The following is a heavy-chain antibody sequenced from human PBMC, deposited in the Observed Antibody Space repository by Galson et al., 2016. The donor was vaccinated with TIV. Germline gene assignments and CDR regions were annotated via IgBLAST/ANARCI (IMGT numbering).Heavy chain of an antibody. CDR2: INGNDGTT. J-gene: IGHJ4*02. CDR1: GFTFDDYG. CDR3: SRQYYCDSNVTWAKYYFDY. D-gene: IGHD3-22*01. V-gene: IGHV3-20*04. Sequence: SLGLSCAASGFTFDDYGMSWVRQAPGKGLEWVSGINGNDGTTGYADSVKGRFTISRDNAKNALYLQMNSLRAEDTALYYCSRQYYCDSNVTWAKYYFDYLGPGTLVTVSS.